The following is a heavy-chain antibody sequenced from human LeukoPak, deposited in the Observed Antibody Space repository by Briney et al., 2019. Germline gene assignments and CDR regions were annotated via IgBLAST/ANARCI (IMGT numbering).Heavy chain of an antibody. Sequence: SVKVSCKASGYTFTSYGISWVRQAPGQGLEWMGGIIPIFGTANYAQKFQGRVTITADESTSTAYMELSSLRSEDTAVYYCARQGSYDSSGYYPTHPILYWGQGTLVTVSS. CDR3: ARQGSYDSSGYYPTHPILY. CDR1: GYTFTSYG. V-gene: IGHV1-69*13. D-gene: IGHD3-22*01. CDR2: IIPIFGTA. J-gene: IGHJ4*02.